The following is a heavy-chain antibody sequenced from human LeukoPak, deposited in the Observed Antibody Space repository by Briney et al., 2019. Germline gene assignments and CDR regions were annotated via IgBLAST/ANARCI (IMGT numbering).Heavy chain of an antibody. CDR3: ARDSGDSTAWFGVY. CDR2: IYTSGST. D-gene: IGHD6-19*01. Sequence: NASETLSLTCTVSGGSISSGSYYWSWIRQPAGKGLEWIGRIYTSGSTNYNPSLKTRVTMSVDTSKNQFSLKLSSVTAADTAVYYCARDSGDSTAWFGVYWGQGTLVTVSS. CDR1: GGSISSGSYY. V-gene: IGHV4-61*02. J-gene: IGHJ4*02.